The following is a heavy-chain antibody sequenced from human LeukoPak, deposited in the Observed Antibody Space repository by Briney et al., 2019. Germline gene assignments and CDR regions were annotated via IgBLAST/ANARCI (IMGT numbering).Heavy chain of an antibody. D-gene: IGHD1-26*01. CDR1: GYSFTTYW. CDR3: ARLGGTYYVAY. CDR2: IYPGDSDT. V-gene: IGHV5-51*01. Sequence: GESLKISCKGSGYSFTTYWIAWVRQMPGKGLEWMGIIYPGDSDTKYSPSFQGQVTIPADRSISTAYLQLNSLRASDTAMYYCARLGGTYYVAYWGQGTLVTVSS. J-gene: IGHJ4*02.